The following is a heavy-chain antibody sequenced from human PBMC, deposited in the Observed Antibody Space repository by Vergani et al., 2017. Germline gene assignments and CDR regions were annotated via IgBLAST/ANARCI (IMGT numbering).Heavy chain of an antibody. Sequence: EVQLVESGGGLVKPGGSLRLSCAASGFTFSSYSMNWVRQAPGKGLEWVSSISSSSSYIYYADSVKGRFTISRDNAKNSLYLQMNSLRAEDTAVYYCARGRRLGELARYYYYWMAVWGQGTSVTVSS. CDR3: ARGRRLGELARYYYYWMAV. CDR1: GFTFSSYS. D-gene: IGHD3-16*01. V-gene: IGHV3-21*01. CDR2: ISSSSSYI. J-gene: IGHJ6*02.